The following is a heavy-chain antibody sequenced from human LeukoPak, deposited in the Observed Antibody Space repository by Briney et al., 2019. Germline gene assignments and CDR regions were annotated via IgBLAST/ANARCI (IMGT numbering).Heavy chain of an antibody. CDR3: ARGGFYYYDSSGYYS. J-gene: IGHJ4*02. CDR1: GGSVSSGSYY. CDR2: IYYSGST. Sequence: SETLSLTCTVSGGSVSSGSYYWSWIRQPPGKGLEWIGYIYYSGSTNYNPSLKSRVTISVDTSKNQFSLKLSSVTAADTAVYYCARGGFYYYDSSGYYSWGQGTLVTVSS. D-gene: IGHD3-22*01. V-gene: IGHV4-61*01.